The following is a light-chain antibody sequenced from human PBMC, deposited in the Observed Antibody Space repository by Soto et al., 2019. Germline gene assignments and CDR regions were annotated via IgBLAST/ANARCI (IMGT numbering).Light chain of an antibody. CDR1: SSDVGTYKY. CDR2: EVS. J-gene: IGLJ2*01. CDR3: SSYTRRSTPE. V-gene: IGLV2-14*01. Sequence: QSVLTQPASVSGSPGQSITISCTGTSSDVGTYKYVSWYQQLPGKAPKLMIYEVSNRPSGVSNRFSGSKSGNTASLTISELQAEDEADYYCSSYTRRSTPEFGGGTQLTV.